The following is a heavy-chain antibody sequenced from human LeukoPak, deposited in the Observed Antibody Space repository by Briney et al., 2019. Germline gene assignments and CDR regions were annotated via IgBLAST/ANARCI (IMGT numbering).Heavy chain of an antibody. D-gene: IGHD4-17*01. J-gene: IGHJ4*02. CDR2: INSDRSST. CDR3: ARGSFYGDHAAY. CDR1: GFTFSSYW. Sequence: GGSLRLSCAASGFTFSSYWMHWVRHAPGKGLVWVSRINSDRSSTSYADSVKGRFTISRDNAKNTLYLQMNSLRAEDTAVYYCARGSFYGDHAAYWGQGTLVTVSS. V-gene: IGHV3-74*01.